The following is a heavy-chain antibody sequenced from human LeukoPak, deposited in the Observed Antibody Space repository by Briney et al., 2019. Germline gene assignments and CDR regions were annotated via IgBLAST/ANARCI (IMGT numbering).Heavy chain of an antibody. CDR1: GGSISSGDYY. J-gene: IGHJ4*02. CDR2: IYYSGST. V-gene: IGHV4-30-4*01. Sequence: PSETLSLTCTVPGGSISSGDYYWSWIRQPPGKGLEWIGYIYYSGSTYYNPSLKSRVTISVDTSKNQFSLKLSSVTAADTAVYYCARSPITVEFNLGAIDYWGQGTLVTVSS. CDR3: ARSPITVEFNLGAIDY. D-gene: IGHD3-3*01.